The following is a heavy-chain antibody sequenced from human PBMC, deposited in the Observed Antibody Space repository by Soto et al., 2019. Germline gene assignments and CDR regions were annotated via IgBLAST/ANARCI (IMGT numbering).Heavy chain of an antibody. J-gene: IGHJ6*02. V-gene: IGHV4-31*03. D-gene: IGHD4-17*01. CDR1: GGSISSGGYY. CDR2: IYYSGIT. Sequence: QVHLQESGPGLVKPSQTLSLTCTVSGGSISSGGYYWSWIRQHPGKGLEWIGYIYYSGITSSNPSLEGRLTMSVDTSKNQFSLTLSSVTAADTAVYYCARGATTVVTSGYYGMDVWGQGTTVTVSS. CDR3: ARGATTVVTSGYYGMDV.